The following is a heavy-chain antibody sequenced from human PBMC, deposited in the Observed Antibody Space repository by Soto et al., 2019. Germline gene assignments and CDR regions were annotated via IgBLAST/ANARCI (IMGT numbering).Heavy chain of an antibody. D-gene: IGHD1-26*01. CDR1: DGSISNYY. J-gene: IGHJ4*01. Sequence: PSETLSLTCTVSDGSISNYYWTWIRHPPGKKLEWIGYIYYSGSANYTPSLKSRVTISVHTSSSQFSLELSSVTAADTAVYYCARGLISGSHYSGGWYYFDSWGQEPRSPSPQ. CDR2: IYYSGSA. V-gene: IGHV4-59*12. CDR3: ARGLISGSHYSGGWYYFDS.